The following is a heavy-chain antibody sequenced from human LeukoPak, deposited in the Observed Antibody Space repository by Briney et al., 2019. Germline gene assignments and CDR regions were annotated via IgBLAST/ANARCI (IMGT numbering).Heavy chain of an antibody. J-gene: IGHJ5*02. CDR2: IYYSGST. D-gene: IGHD6-6*01. Sequence: PSETLSLTCTVSGGSISSYYWSWIRQPPGKGLEWIGYIYYSGSTNYNPSLKSRVTISVDTSKNQFSLKLSSVTAADTAVYYCARAQSEYSSSSNWFDPWDQGTLVTVSS. CDR3: ARAQSEYSSSSNWFDP. CDR1: GGSISSYY. V-gene: IGHV4-59*01.